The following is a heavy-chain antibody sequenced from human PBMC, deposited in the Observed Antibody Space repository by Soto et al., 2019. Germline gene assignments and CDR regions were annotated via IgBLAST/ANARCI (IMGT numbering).Heavy chain of an antibody. V-gene: IGHV3-30*18. CDR1: GFTFSSYG. Sequence: QVQLVESGGGVVQPGRSLRLSCAASGFTFSSYGMHWVRQAPGTGLEWVAVISYDGSNKYYADSVKGRFTISRDNSKNPLYLQMNSLRAEDTAVYYCAKDLRWLQSVDYWGQGTLVTVSS. CDR2: ISYDGSNK. D-gene: IGHD5-12*01. CDR3: AKDLRWLQSVDY. J-gene: IGHJ4*02.